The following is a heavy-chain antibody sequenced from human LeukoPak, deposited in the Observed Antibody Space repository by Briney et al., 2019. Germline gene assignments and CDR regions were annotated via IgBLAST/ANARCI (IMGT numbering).Heavy chain of an antibody. D-gene: IGHD4/OR15-4a*01. CDR2: ISDNGGGT. CDR3: AKESGALGAPLYDY. J-gene: IGHJ4*02. Sequence: GGSLRLSCVASGDIFRNYAMSGVRQAPGEGLEWVSGISDNGGGTYYADSVKGRFTISRDNSKNMLYLQMNSLRAEDTAVYYCAKESGALGAPLYDYWGQGILVTGSS. V-gene: IGHV3-23*01. CDR1: GDIFRNYA.